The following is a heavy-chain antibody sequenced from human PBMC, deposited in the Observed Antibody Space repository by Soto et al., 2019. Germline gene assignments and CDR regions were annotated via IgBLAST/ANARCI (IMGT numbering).Heavy chain of an antibody. CDR3: AKHYGMDV. V-gene: IGHV3-30-3*01. Sequence: GGSLRLSCAASGFTFSSYAMHWVRQAPGKGLEWVAVISYDGSNKYYADSVKGRFTISRDNSKNTLYLQMNSLRAEDTPVYYCAKHYGMDVWGQGTRVTVSS. CDR2: ISYDGSNK. CDR1: GFTFSSYA. J-gene: IGHJ6*02.